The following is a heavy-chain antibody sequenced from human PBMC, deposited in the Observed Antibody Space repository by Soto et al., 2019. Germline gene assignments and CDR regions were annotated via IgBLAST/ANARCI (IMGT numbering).Heavy chain of an antibody. J-gene: IGHJ6*02. Sequence: GGSLRLSCAASGFTFSSYAMHWVRQAPGKGLEWVAVISYDGSNKYYADSVKGRFTISRDNSKNTLYLQMNSLRAEDTAVYYCARDVDYYDSSGYNHYGMDVWGQGTTVTVSS. V-gene: IGHV3-30-3*01. CDR2: ISYDGSNK. CDR3: ARDVDYYDSSGYNHYGMDV. D-gene: IGHD3-22*01. CDR1: GFTFSSYA.